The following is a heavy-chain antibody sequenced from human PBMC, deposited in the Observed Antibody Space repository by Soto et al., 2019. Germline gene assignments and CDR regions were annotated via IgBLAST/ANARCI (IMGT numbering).Heavy chain of an antibody. J-gene: IGHJ4*02. V-gene: IGHV1-18*01. Sequence: GASVKLSCKASGYTFTSYGISWVRQAPGQGLEWMGWISAYNGNTNYAQKLQGRVTMTTDTSTSTAYMELRSLRSDDTAVYYCARVAPTDILTGNFDYWGQGTLVTVSS. CDR3: ARVAPTDILTGNFDY. D-gene: IGHD3-9*01. CDR1: GYTFTSYG. CDR2: ISAYNGNT.